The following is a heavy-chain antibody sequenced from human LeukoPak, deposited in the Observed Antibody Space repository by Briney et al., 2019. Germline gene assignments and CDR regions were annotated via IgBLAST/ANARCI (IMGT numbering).Heavy chain of an antibody. J-gene: IGHJ6*02. D-gene: IGHD6-6*01. Sequence: GGSLRLSCAASGFTFSSYWMNWVRQAPGKGLVWFSRIKSDGSTTNYADSVKGRFAISRDNAKNTLYLQMNSLRAEDTAVYYCARVGGLSTSSGYYYGMDVWGQGTTVTVSS. CDR2: IKSDGSTT. CDR1: GFTFSSYW. V-gene: IGHV3-74*01. CDR3: ARVGGLSTSSGYYYGMDV.